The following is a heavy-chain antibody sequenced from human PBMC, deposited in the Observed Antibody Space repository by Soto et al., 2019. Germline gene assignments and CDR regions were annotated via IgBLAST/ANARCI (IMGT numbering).Heavy chain of an antibody. V-gene: IGHV3-23*01. Sequence: WGSLLLSCAASVFTFSSYAMSWVRQAPGKGLDLVSAISGSGGSAYYADSVKGRFTISIDNSKNTLYLQMNSLRAEDTAVYYCAKDRNYVFRVVPAAKDGWFDPWGKGTLVTVS. CDR2: ISGSGGSA. CDR1: VFTFSSYA. J-gene: IGHJ5*02. D-gene: IGHD2-2*01. CDR3: AKDRNYVFRVVPAAKDGWFDP.